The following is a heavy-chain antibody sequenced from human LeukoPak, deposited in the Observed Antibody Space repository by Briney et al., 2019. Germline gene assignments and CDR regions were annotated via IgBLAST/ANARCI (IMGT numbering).Heavy chain of an antibody. J-gene: IGHJ5*02. Sequence: AASVKVSCKASGYTFTSYGISWVRQAPGQGLEWMGWISAYNGNTNYAQKLQGRVTMTTDTSTSTAYMELRGLRSDDTAVYYCARALVVVAATAFNWFDPWGQGTLVTVSS. CDR2: ISAYNGNT. D-gene: IGHD2-15*01. CDR3: ARALVVVAATAFNWFDP. V-gene: IGHV1-18*01. CDR1: GYTFTSYG.